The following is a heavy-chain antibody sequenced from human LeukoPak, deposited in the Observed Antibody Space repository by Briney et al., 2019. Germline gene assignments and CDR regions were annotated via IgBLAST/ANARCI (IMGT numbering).Heavy chain of an antibody. V-gene: IGHV3-64*01. D-gene: IGHD2-15*01. J-gene: IGHJ3*02. CDR2: ISSNGGST. CDR1: GFTFSSYA. Sequence: GGSLRLSRAASGFTFSSYAMHWVRQAPGKGLEYVSAISSNGGSTYYANPVKGRFTISRDNSKNTLYLQMGSLRAEDMAVYYCARALYDAFDIWGQGTMVTVSS. CDR3: ARALYDAFDI.